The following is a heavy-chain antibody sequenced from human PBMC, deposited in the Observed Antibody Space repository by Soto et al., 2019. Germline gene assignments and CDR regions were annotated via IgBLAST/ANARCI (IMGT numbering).Heavy chain of an antibody. CDR2: IWYDGSNK. V-gene: IGHV3-33*01. CDR3: AREKRSTVTPDGFDY. CDR1: GFTFSSYG. D-gene: IGHD4-17*01. Sequence: QVQLVESGGGVVQPGRSLRLSCAASGFTFSSYGMHWVRQAPGKGLEWVAVIWYDGSNKYYADSVKGRFTISRDNSKNTLYLQMNSLRAEDTAVYYCAREKRSTVTPDGFDYWGQGTLVNVSS. J-gene: IGHJ4*02.